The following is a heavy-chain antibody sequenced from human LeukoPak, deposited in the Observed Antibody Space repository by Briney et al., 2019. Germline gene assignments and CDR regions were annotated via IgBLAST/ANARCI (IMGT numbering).Heavy chain of an antibody. V-gene: IGHV1-69*05. J-gene: IGHJ6*03. CDR1: GGTFSSYA. CDR3: ARIAAAPNYYMDV. D-gene: IGHD6-13*01. Sequence: GASVKVSCKASGGTFSSYAISWVRQAPGQGLEWMGGIIPIFGTANYAQKFQGRVTITTDESTSTAYMELRSLRSDDTAVYYCARIAAAPNYYMDVWGKGTTVTVSS. CDR2: IIPIFGTA.